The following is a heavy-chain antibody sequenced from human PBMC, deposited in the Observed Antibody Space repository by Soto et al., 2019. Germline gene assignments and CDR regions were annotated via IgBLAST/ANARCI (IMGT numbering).Heavy chain of an antibody. CDR1: GYPFTDLY. D-gene: IGHD3-10*01. CDR3: ARDNYGLLDY. J-gene: IGHJ4*02. V-gene: IGHV1-2*02. Sequence: QVQLVQSGADVKRPGASVRVSCKPSGYPFTDLYIHWVRLAPGLGLEWMGWIDPRSGASRKTQKFQSRFTLTRDTSTSTVYMELFSLRSDDTAVYYCARDNYGLLDYWGQGTLVTVSS. CDR2: IDPRSGAS.